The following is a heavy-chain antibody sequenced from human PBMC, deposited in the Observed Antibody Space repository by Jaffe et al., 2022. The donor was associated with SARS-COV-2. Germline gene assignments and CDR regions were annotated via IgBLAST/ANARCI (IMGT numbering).Heavy chain of an antibody. V-gene: IGHV3-9*01. CDR2: ISWNSGSI. D-gene: IGHD6-19*01. Sequence: EVQLVESGGGLVQPGRSLRLSCAASGFTFDDYAMHWVRQAPGKGLEWVSGISWNSGSIGYADSVKGRFTISRDNAKNSLYLQMNSLRAEDTALYYCAKIAVAVDAFDIWGQGTMVTVSS. CDR3: AKIAVAVDAFDI. J-gene: IGHJ3*02. CDR1: GFTFDDYA.